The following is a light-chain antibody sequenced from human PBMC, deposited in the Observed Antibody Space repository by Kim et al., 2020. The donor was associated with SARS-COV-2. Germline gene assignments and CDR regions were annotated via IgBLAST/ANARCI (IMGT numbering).Light chain of an antibody. J-gene: IGKJ2*01. V-gene: IGKV3-20*01. CDR1: QSVSSNY. Sequence: LSPGERASLSCRASQSVSSNYLAWYQQKPGQAPRLLIYGASSRATGIPDRFSGSGSGTDFTLTISRLEPEDFAVFYCQQYGTSPYTFGQGTKLEIK. CDR3: QQYGTSPYT. CDR2: GAS.